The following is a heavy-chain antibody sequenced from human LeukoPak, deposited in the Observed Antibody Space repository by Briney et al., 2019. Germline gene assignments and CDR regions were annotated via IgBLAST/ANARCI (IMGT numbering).Heavy chain of an antibody. CDR2: IYHSGST. V-gene: IGHV4-38-2*02. CDR1: GYSISSGYY. CDR3: ARDDRHYFDY. J-gene: IGHJ4*02. D-gene: IGHD3-22*01. Sequence: PSETLSLTCTVSGYSISSGYYWGWIRQPPGKGLEWIGSIYHSGSTYYNPSLKSRVTISVDTSKNQFSLKLSSVTAADTAVYYCARDDRHYFDYWGQGTLVTVSS.